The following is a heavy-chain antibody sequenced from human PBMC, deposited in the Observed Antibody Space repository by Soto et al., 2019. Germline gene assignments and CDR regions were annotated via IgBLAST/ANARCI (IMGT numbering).Heavy chain of an antibody. CDR1: GDSISDYC. CDR2: IFKTGST. Sequence: PSETLSLTCTVSGDSISDYCWSWIRQPPGKGLERIGYIFKTGSTNYNPSLKSRLTISVDTSKNQFSLKLSSMTAVDTAVYYCARAGYGSVSYFAYWGQGTPVTVSS. CDR3: ARAGYGSVSYFAY. D-gene: IGHD3-10*01. V-gene: IGHV4-59*01. J-gene: IGHJ4*02.